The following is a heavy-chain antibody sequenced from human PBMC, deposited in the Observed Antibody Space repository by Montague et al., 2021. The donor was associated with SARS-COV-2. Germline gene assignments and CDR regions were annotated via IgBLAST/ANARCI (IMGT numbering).Heavy chain of an antibody. J-gene: IGHJ3*02. V-gene: IGHV4-59*01. CDR3: ARTWRFGQSYGLDI. D-gene: IGHD3-16*01. CDR1: GDSISSYY. CDR2: AYYVPSINSANT. Sequence: SETLSLTCSVSGDSISSYYYNWIRQTPGKGLEWIGYAYYVPSINSANTNSNPSLKRRVTISLDTSENQFSLKLSSVTAADTAVYYCARTWRFGQSYGLDIWGQGTMVTVSS.